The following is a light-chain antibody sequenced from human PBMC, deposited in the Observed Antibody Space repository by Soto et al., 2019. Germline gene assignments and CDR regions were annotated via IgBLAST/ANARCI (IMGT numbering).Light chain of an antibody. Sequence: QSVLTQPPSASGTPGQRVSISCSGSGSNIGSNTVNWYQQLPGTDPKLLMYNNNQRPSGVPDRFSGSKSGTSASLAISWLQSEEEADYYCAAWDDSLSGYVFGTGTKLTVL. CDR2: NNN. CDR3: AAWDDSLSGYV. J-gene: IGLJ1*01. V-gene: IGLV1-44*01. CDR1: GSNIGSNT.